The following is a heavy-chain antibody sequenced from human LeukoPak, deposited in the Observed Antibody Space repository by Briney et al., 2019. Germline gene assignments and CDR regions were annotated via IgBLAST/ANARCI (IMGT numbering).Heavy chain of an antibody. J-gene: IGHJ4*02. CDR2: ISYDGSNK. CDR3: AKEYGLAATTSVDY. D-gene: IGHD2-15*01. CDR1: GSTFSSYG. Sequence: GGSLRLSCAASGSTFSSYGMHWVRQAPGKGLEWVAVISYDGSNKYYADSVKGRFTISRDNSKNTLYLQMNSLRAEDTAVYYCAKEYGLAATTSVDYWGQGTLVTVSS. V-gene: IGHV3-30*18.